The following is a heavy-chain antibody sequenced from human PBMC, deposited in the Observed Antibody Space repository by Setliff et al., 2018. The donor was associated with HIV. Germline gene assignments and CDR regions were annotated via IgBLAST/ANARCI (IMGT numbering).Heavy chain of an antibody. CDR1: GGTFSSYA. Sequence: SVKVSCKASGGTFSSYAINWVRQAPGQGLQWMGGIIPMFGTLNFAQKFQGGVTISTDDSTSTAYMELNSLRSEDTAVYYCARGHSHGYGYSGSYGPFDIWGQGTMVTVSS. CDR3: ARGHSHGYGYSGSYGPFDI. V-gene: IGHV1-69*05. J-gene: IGHJ3*02. D-gene: IGHD1-26*01. CDR2: IIPMFGTL.